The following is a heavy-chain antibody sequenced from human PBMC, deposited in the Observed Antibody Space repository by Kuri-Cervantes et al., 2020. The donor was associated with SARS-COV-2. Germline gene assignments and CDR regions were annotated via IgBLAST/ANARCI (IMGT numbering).Heavy chain of an antibody. D-gene: IGHD6-6*01. V-gene: IGHV3-30-3*01. CDR2: ISYDGSNT. CDR3: ARDPARRDYFDY. CDR1: GFTFSVYT. J-gene: IGHJ4*02. Sequence: GGSLRLSCAASGFTFSVYTVHWVRQAPGKGLEWMALISYDGSNTYYADSVKGRFTISRDSSKNTLYLQMSGLRAEDTAVYYCARDPARRDYFDYWGQGTLVTVSS.